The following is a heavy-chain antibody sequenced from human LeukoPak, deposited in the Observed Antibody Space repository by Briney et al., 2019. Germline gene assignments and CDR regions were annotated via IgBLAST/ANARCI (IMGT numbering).Heavy chain of an antibody. D-gene: IGHD6-19*01. CDR2: INTDGSST. Sequence: GGSLRLPCAASGFTFSSYWMHWVRQAPGKGLVWVSRINTDGSSTSHADSVKGRFTISRDNAKNTLYLQMNSLRAEDTAVYYCARSAYSSGTYDYWGQGTLVTVSS. CDR3: ARSAYSSGTYDY. V-gene: IGHV3-74*01. J-gene: IGHJ4*02. CDR1: GFTFSSYW.